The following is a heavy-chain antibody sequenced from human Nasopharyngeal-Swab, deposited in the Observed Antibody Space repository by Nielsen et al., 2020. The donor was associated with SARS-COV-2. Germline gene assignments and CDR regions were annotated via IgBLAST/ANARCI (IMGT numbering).Heavy chain of an antibody. J-gene: IGHJ2*01. D-gene: IGHD1-20*01. CDR2: ISSSGSTI. CDR1: GFTFSSYE. CDR3: ARDKARYNWNLSLGWYFDL. Sequence: GGSLRLSCAASGFTFSSYEMNGVRQAPGKGLEGVSYISSSGSTIYYADSVKGRFTISRDNAKNSLYLQMNSLRAEDTAVYYCARDKARYNWNLSLGWYFDLWGRGTLVTVSS. V-gene: IGHV3-48*03.